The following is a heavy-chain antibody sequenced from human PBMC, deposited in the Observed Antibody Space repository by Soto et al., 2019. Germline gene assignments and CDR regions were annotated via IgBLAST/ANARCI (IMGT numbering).Heavy chain of an antibody. CDR3: ARGAPYDFWSGYYTPFDY. V-gene: IGHV1-3*01. J-gene: IGHJ4*02. D-gene: IGHD3-3*01. CDR1: GYTFTSYA. CDR2: INAGNGNT. Sequence: ASVKVSCKASGYTFTSYAMHWVRQAPGQRLEWMGWINAGNGNTKFSQKFQGRVTITRDTSASTAYMELSSLRSEDTAVYYCARGAPYDFWSGYYTPFDYWGQGTLVTVSS.